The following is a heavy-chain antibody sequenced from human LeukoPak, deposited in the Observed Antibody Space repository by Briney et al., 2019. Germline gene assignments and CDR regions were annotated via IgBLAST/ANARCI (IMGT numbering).Heavy chain of an antibody. D-gene: IGHD6-19*01. CDR1: GFTFSSYA. V-gene: IGHV3-23*01. CDR3: AKEYSSGWPLYYYYGMDV. CDR2: ISGSGGST. J-gene: IGHJ6*02. Sequence: PGGSLRLSCAASGFTFSSYAMSWVRQAPGKGLEWVSAISGSGGSTYYADSVKGRFTISRDNSKNTLYLQMNSLRAEDTAVYYCAKEYSSGWPLYYYYGMDVWGQGTTVTISS.